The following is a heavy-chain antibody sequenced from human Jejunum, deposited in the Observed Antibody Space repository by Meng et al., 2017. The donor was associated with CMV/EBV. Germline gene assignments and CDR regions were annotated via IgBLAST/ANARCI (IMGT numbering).Heavy chain of an antibody. CDR3: AREGTNSYYFDY. D-gene: IGHD1-14*01. J-gene: IGHJ4*02. CDR2: VYESGST. CDR1: GDSISSDDSC. V-gene: IGHV4-30-4*01. Sequence: VSGDSISSDDSCWSWIRQPPGKGLEWIGCVYESGSTSYNPSLGSRVTISVDTSKNQFSLKVMSVTAADTAVYYCAREGTNSYYFDYWGQGTLVTVSS.